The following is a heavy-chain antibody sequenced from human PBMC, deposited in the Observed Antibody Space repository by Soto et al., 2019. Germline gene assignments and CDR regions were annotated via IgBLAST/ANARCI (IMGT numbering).Heavy chain of an antibody. CDR2: ISYNGNNNE. Sequence: QVQLLESGGGVVQPGKSLRLSCAASGFTFSSHAMHWVRQAPGKGLEWVAVISYNGNNNEYYADSVKGRFTISRDNSKSTLYLQINSLRGEDTASYFCERDRIASGLRDMDVWGQGTPVIVSS. V-gene: IGHV3-30-3*01. D-gene: IGHD6-13*01. CDR3: ERDRIASGLRDMDV. J-gene: IGHJ6*02. CDR1: GFTFSSHA.